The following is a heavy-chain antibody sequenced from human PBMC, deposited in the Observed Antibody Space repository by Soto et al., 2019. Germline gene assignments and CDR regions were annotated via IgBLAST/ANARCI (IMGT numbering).Heavy chain of an antibody. CDR1: GFTFSSYS. D-gene: IGHD3-10*01. CDR3: ARDYYRLTGLFDY. J-gene: IGHJ4*02. Sequence: GGSLRLSCAASGFTFSSYSMNWVRQAPGKGLEWVSSISSRSSYIYYADSVKGRFTISRDNAKNSLYLQMNSLRAEDTAVYYCARDYYRLTGLFDYWGQGTLVTVSS. V-gene: IGHV3-21*01. CDR2: ISSRSSYI.